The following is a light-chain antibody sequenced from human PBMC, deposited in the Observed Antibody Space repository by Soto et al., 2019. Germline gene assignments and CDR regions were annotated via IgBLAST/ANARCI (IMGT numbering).Light chain of an antibody. Sequence: QSVLTQPASVSGSPGQSITISCTGTGSDIGGYKYVSWYRQYPGKAPKIIIFEVSNRPSGVSARFSGSKSGNTASLTIAGLQAEDEADYYCAAWDDSLSGRVFGGGTKVTVL. V-gene: IGLV2-14*01. CDR1: GSDIGGYKY. CDR3: AAWDDSLSGRV. CDR2: EVS. J-gene: IGLJ3*02.